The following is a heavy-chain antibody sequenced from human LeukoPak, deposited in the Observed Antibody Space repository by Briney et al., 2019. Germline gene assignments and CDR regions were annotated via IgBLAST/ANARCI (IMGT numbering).Heavy chain of an antibody. CDR2: ISADAVDT. J-gene: IGHJ5*02. CDR3: AKDVWWSVS. D-gene: IGHD2-8*02. V-gene: IGHV3-23*01. Sequence: GGSLRLSCVASGFTFSNHAMTWVRQAPGKGLEWVSAISADAVDTFYAPSVKGRFTISRDNSKNTMYLQINSLRAEDTAIYYCAKDVWWSVSWGQGTLATVSS. CDR1: GFTFSNHA.